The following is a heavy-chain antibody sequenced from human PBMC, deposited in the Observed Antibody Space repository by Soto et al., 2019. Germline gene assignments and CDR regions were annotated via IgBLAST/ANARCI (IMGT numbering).Heavy chain of an antibody. Sequence: QLQLQESGPGLVKPSETLSLICTVSGGSISSSNYYWGWIRQSPGKGLEWIGSIFYPASTFYNPSLKSRVTMSIDTSKNQFSLKLTSVTAADTAVYYCSRHRGDGYNFDYWGQGTLVTVSS. CDR1: GGSISSSNYY. CDR2: IFYPAST. V-gene: IGHV4-39*01. J-gene: IGHJ4*02. D-gene: IGHD5-12*01. CDR3: SRHRGDGYNFDY.